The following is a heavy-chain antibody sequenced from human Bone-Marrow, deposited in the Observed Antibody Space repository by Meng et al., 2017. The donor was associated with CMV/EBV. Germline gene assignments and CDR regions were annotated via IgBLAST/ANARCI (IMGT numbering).Heavy chain of an antibody. D-gene: IGHD2-2*01. CDR3: ARRLYCSSTSCFELEP. Sequence: ASVKVSCKASGYTFTSYGISWVRQAPGQGLEWMGWISAYNGNTNYAQKLQGRVTMTTDTSTSTAYMELRSLRSDDTAVYYCARRLYCSSTSCFELEPWGQGTLVTVFS. V-gene: IGHV1-18*01. CDR2: ISAYNGNT. CDR1: GYTFTSYG. J-gene: IGHJ1*01.